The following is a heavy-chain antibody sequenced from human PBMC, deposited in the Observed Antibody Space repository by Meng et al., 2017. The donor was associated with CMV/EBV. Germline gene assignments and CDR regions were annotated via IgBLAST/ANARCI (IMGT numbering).Heavy chain of an antibody. CDR1: GGSISSYY. J-gene: IGHJ5*02. CDR3: ASSTYYYDSSGQDWFDP. V-gene: IGHV4-59*12. D-gene: IGHD3-22*01. CDR2: IYYSGST. Sequence: GSLRLSCTVSGGSISSYYWSWIRQPPGKGLEWIGYIYYSGSTNYNPSLKSRVTISVDTSKNQFSLKLSSVTAADTAVYYCASSTYYYDSSGQDWFDPWGQGTLVTVSS.